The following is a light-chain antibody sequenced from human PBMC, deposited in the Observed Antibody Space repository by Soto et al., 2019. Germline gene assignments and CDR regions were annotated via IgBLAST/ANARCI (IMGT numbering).Light chain of an antibody. Sequence: QSVLTQPPSVSGAPGQSVTISCTGSSSNIGAGYDVHWYQQLPGTAPKLLIYGNSNRPSGVPDRFSGSKSGTSASLAITGIQAQDEADYYCQSYDSGLSGVCVFGKGKKVTV. CDR2: GNS. V-gene: IGLV1-40*01. CDR3: QSYDSGLSGVCV. J-gene: IGLJ1*01. CDR1: SSNIGAGYD.